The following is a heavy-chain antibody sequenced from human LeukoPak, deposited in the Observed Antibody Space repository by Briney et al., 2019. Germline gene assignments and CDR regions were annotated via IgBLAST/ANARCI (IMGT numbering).Heavy chain of an antibody. CDR2: ISSSGSTI. V-gene: IGHV3-11*01. D-gene: IGHD5-12*01. Sequence: GGSLRLSCAASGFTFSDYYMSWIRQAPGMGLEWVSYISSSGSTIYYADSVKGRFTISRDNAKNSLYLQMNSLRAEDTAVYYCARLHVDIVATTPDYWGQGTLVTVSS. CDR1: GFTFSDYY. CDR3: ARLHVDIVATTPDY. J-gene: IGHJ4*02.